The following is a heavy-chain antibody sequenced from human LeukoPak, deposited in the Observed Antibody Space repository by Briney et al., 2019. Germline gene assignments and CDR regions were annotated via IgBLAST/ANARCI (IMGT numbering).Heavy chain of an antibody. D-gene: IGHD3-22*01. V-gene: IGHV3-7*01. CDR1: GFTFSSYW. CDR2: IKQDGSEK. Sequence: GGSLRLSCAASGFTFSSYWMSWVRQAPGKGLEWVANIKQDGSEKYYVDSVKGRFTISRDNAKNSLYLQMNSLRAEDTAVYYCARDQIPGLYDSSPFDYWGQGTLVTVSS. CDR3: ARDQIPGLYDSSPFDY. J-gene: IGHJ4*02.